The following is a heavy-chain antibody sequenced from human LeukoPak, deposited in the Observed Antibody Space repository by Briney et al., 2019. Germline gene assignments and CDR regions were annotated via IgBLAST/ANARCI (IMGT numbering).Heavy chain of an antibody. CDR3: ARGSYCSGGSCFDY. CDR2: ISSSSSYI. V-gene: IGHV3-21*01. J-gene: IGHJ4*02. Sequence: KPGGSLRLSCAASGFTFSSYSMNWVRQAPGKGLEWVSSISSSSSYIYYADSVKGRLTISRDNAKNSLYLQMNSLRAEDTAVYYCARGSYCSGGSCFDYWGQGTLVTVSS. CDR1: GFTFSSYS. D-gene: IGHD2-15*01.